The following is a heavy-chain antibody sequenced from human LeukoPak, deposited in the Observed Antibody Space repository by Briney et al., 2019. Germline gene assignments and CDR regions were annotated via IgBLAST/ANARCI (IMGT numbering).Heavy chain of an antibody. CDR2: IDWNGDNT. D-gene: IGHD3-10*02. CDR1: GFTFDDYG. J-gene: IGHJ6*04. Sequence: PGGSLRLSCAASGFTFDDYGMSWVRQAPGKGLEWVATIDWNGDNTACADSVKGRFTISRDNAKNSLYLQMNSLRAEDTAVYYCAELGITMIGGVWGKGTTVTISS. CDR3: AELGITMIGGV. V-gene: IGHV3-20*04.